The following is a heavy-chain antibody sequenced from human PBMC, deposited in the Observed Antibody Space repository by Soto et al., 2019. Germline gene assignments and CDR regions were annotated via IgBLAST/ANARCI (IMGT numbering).Heavy chain of an antibody. CDR3: ARKFGYSSSWLDY. V-gene: IGHV4-59*01. CDR2: IYYSGST. D-gene: IGHD6-13*01. CDR1: GCSISSYY. J-gene: IGHJ4*02. Sequence: AETLSLTCTASGCSISSYYWNWVRQPPGKGLEWIGYIYYSGSTNYNPSLKSRVTISVDTSKNQFSLKLSSVTAADTAVYYCARKFGYSSSWLDYWGQETLVTVSS.